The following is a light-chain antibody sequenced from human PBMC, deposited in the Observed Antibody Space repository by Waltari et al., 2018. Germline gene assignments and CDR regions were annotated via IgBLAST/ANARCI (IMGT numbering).Light chain of an antibody. J-gene: IGLJ2*01. V-gene: IGLV2-11*01. CDR3: CSFAGNYTLL. CDR1: RSDVGGYAY. CDR2: DVD. Sequence: QSALTQPRSVSGSPGQSVTLSCTGTRSDVGGYAYVSWYHQHPGKAPKLIISDVDKRPSGVSDRFSGSKSGNTASLTISGLQIDDEATYYCCSFAGNYTLLFGGGTNLTVL.